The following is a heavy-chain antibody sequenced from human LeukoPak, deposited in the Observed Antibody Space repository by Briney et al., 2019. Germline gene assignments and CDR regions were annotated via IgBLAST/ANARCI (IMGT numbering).Heavy chain of an antibody. J-gene: IGHJ4*02. CDR2: ISSSGSTI. CDR1: GFTFSDSY. CDR3: ARNSCPSGSCYDNRGYFDY. Sequence: GGSLRLSCAASGFTFSDSYMTWIRQAPGKGLDWVSYISSSGSTIYYADPVKGRFTISRDDATNSLYLQMNSLRLEDTAVYYCARNSCPSGSCYDNRGYFDYWGQGTLVTVSS. V-gene: IGHV3-11*01. D-gene: IGHD2-15*01.